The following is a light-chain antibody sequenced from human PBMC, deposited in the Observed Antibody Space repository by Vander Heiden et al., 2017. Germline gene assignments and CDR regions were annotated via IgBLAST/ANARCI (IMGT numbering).Light chain of an antibody. CDR1: QSVSRN. V-gene: IGKV3-15*01. Sequence: EIVMTQSPATLSVSPGERATLSCRASQSVSRNLAWYQQKPGQAPRLLIYDASTRATGIPARFSGSGSGTEFTLTISSLQSEDFAVYYCQQYNNWYTFGQGTKLEIK. CDR2: DAS. J-gene: IGKJ2*01. CDR3: QQYNNWYT.